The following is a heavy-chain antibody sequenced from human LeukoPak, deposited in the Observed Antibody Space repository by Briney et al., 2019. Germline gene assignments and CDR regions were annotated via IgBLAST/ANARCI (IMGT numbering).Heavy chain of an antibody. V-gene: IGHV3-7*01. Sequence: GGSLRLSCAASGFTFSSYWMSWVRQAPGKGLEWVANIKQDGSEKYYVDSVKGRFTISRDNAKNSLYLQMNSLRAEDMAVYYCARVPGIVATINYFDYWGQGTLVTVSS. CDR1: GFTFSSYW. D-gene: IGHD5-12*01. CDR3: ARVPGIVATINYFDY. CDR2: IKQDGSEK. J-gene: IGHJ4*02.